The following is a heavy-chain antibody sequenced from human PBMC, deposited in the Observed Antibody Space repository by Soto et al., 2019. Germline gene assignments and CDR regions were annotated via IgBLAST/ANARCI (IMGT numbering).Heavy chain of an antibody. Sequence: GAPVKVSCKLSGYTLTELYINSVRRAPGKGLEWMGCFDPEHGKTIYAQQFQGRITMTEDTSSDTAYMELSSLGSEDTAVYYCAVSTPTTVAGSTTYYSFYYAMAVWGQGTTVTVSS. D-gene: IGHD6-19*01. CDR3: AVSTPTTVAGSTTYYSFYYAMAV. V-gene: IGHV1-24*01. CDR1: GYTLTELY. J-gene: IGHJ6*02. CDR2: FDPEHGKT.